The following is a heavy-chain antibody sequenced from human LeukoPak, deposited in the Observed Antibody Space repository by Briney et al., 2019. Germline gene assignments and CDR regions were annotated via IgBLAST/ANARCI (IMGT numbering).Heavy chain of an antibody. Sequence: SETLSLTCTVSGGSISSYYWSWIRQPPGKGLEWIGYIYYSGSTNYNPSLKSRVTISVGTSKNQFSLKLSSVTAADTAVYYCARDGRYYDSSGYYYHAVPFDIWGQGTMVTVSS. D-gene: IGHD3-22*01. V-gene: IGHV4-59*01. CDR3: ARDGRYYDSSGYYYHAVPFDI. CDR2: IYYSGST. CDR1: GGSISSYY. J-gene: IGHJ3*02.